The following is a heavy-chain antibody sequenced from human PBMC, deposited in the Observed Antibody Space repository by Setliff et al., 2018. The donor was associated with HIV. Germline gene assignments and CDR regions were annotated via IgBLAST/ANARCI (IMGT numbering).Heavy chain of an antibody. D-gene: IGHD3-22*01. CDR3: ARVTSDSSGYYWGYYFDY. V-gene: IGHV5-51*01. CDR2: IYPRDSDT. CDR1: GYIFTSYW. Sequence: GESLKISCQGSGYIFTSYWIGWVRQVPGKGLEWMGIIYPRDSDTKYSPSFQGQVTISADKAINTAYLQWMSLKASDTAMYYCARVTSDSSGYYWGYYFDYWGQGTRVTVSS. J-gene: IGHJ4*02.